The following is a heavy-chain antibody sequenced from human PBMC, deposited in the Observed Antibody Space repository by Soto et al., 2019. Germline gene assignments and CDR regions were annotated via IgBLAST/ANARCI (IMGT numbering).Heavy chain of an antibody. Sequence: SGPTLVNPTQTLTLTCTFSGFSLSTSGVGVGWIRQPPGKALEWLAPIYWDDDKRYSPSLKSRLTITKDTSKNQVVLTMTNMDPVDTATYYCAHWMDQWNYYYDSSGYPNDAFDIWGQGTMVTVSS. D-gene: IGHD3-22*01. CDR2: IYWDDDK. V-gene: IGHV2-5*02. CDR3: AHWMDQWNYYYDSSGYPNDAFDI. CDR1: GFSLSTSGVG. J-gene: IGHJ3*02.